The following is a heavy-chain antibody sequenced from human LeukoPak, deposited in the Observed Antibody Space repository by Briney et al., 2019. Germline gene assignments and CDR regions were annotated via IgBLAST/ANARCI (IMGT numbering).Heavy chain of an antibody. J-gene: IGHJ5*02. Sequence: SETLSLTCAVYGGSFSGYYWSWIRQHPGKGLEWIGYIYYSGSTYYNPSLKSRVTISVDTSKNQFSLKLSSVTAADTAVYYCARDAIAAAQNWFDPWGQGTLVTVSS. CDR3: ARDAIAAAQNWFDP. V-gene: IGHV4-31*11. CDR2: IYYSGST. CDR1: GGSFSGYY. D-gene: IGHD6-13*01.